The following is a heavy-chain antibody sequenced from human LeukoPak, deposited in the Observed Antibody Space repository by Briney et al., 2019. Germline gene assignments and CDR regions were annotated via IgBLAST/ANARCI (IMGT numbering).Heavy chain of an antibody. CDR3: ARRHHFGFLVS. V-gene: IGHV3-7*04. Sequence: GGSLRLSCAASGVMFPSYWMTWVRPAPGKGLEWGANIKEDGSDTYYVESVKGRFTISRDNAKNSVYLQMNSLRAEDTAVYYCARRHHFGFLVSWGQGTLVTVSS. J-gene: IGHJ5*02. D-gene: IGHD2/OR15-2a*01. CDR1: GVMFPSYW. CDR2: IKEDGSDT.